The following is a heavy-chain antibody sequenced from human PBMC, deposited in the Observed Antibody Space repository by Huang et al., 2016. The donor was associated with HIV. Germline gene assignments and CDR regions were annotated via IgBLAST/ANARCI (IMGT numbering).Heavy chain of an antibody. Sequence: QVQLVQSGAAVKKPGASVKVSCKASGYNFNNYYINWVRQAAGQGLEWMGRLPSKRVYTDSAQNFQARVISTRPTSISTAYMEVSSPRPEDTAVDYSVTGGYIVNNLLYHYGMDVWGQGTTVTVSS. V-gene: IGHV1-8*03. CDR3: VTGGYIVNNLLYHYGMDV. CDR2: LPSKRVYT. D-gene: IGHD2-21*01. CDR1: GYNFNNYY. J-gene: IGHJ6*02.